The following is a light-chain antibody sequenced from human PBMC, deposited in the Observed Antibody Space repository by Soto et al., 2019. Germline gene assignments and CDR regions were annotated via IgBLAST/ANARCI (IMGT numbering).Light chain of an antibody. CDR3: CSYTTTNTLV. CDR2: GVT. CDR1: SSDVGGYNY. J-gene: IGLJ2*01. Sequence: QSALTQPASVSGSPGQSITISCTGTSSDVGGYNYVSWYQQHPGKAPKVIIYGVTYRPSGVSNRFSGSKSVNTAYLTISGLQAEDEADYYCCSYTTTNTLVFGGGTKLTVL. V-gene: IGLV2-14*01.